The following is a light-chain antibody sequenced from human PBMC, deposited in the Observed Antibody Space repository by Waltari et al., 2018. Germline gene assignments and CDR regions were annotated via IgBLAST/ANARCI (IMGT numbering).Light chain of an antibody. V-gene: IGKV4-1*01. CDR1: QSIFYTSNAKNY. CDR3: QHYGNSPQLT. Sequence: DIVMTQSPDSLAVSLGERATINCKSSQSIFYTSNAKNYLAWYQQRPGQPPKLLIYWASTRASGVPDRFSGSGSGTDFTLTISRLEPEDFVVYYCQHYGNSPQLTFAGGTRLEIK. CDR2: WAS. J-gene: IGKJ4*01.